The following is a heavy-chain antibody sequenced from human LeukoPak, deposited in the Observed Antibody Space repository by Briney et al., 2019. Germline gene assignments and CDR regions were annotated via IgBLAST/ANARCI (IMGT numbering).Heavy chain of an antibody. CDR2: IYPGDSDT. J-gene: IGHJ6*03. CDR3: ARHTSAAAIHWGFNYYYYMDA. D-gene: IGHD2-2*02. CDR1: RYSFTSYW. V-gene: IGHV5-51*01. Sequence: LGEPLKISCKDSRYSFTSYWIGWVRQMPGKGLEWMGNIYPGDSDTRYSPSFQGQVTISADKSISTAYLQWSSLKASDTAMYYCARHTSAAAIHWGFNYYYYMDAWGKGTTVTVSS.